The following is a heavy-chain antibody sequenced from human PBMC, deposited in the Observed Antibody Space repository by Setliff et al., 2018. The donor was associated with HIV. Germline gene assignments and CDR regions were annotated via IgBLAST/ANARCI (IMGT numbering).Heavy chain of an antibody. J-gene: IGHJ4*02. D-gene: IGHD6-13*01. CDR1: GGSISSSKYY. Sequence: LSLTCTVSGGSISSSKYYWGWIRQPPGKGLEWIGSIFYSGTTYYNPSLKSRVTISVHTSKNQFSLKLSSVTAADTAFYFCARERAALHYFDYWGRGTLVTVSS. CDR3: ARERAALHYFDY. V-gene: IGHV4-39*07. CDR2: IFYSGTT.